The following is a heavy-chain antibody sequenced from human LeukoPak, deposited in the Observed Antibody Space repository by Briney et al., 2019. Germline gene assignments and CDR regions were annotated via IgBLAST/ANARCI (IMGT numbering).Heavy chain of an antibody. Sequence: PGGSLRLSCAASGFTFSDYYMSWIRQAPGKGLERVSCISSSGSTIYYADSVKGRFTISRDNAKNSLYLQMNSLRAEDTAVYYCARDGLRFLATYMDVWGKGTTVTVSS. CDR1: GFTFSDYY. V-gene: IGHV3-11*01. J-gene: IGHJ6*03. CDR3: ARDGLRFLATYMDV. CDR2: ISSSGSTI. D-gene: IGHD3-3*01.